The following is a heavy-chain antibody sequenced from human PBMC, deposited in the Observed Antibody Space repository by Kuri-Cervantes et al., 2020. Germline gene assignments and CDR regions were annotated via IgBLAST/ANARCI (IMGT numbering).Heavy chain of an antibody. CDR1: GGSISSSSYY. Sequence: SETLSLTCTVSGGSISSSSYYWGWIRQPPGKGLEWIGSIYYSGSTYYNPSLKSRVTISVDTSQNQFSLKLSSVTAADTAVYYCARSFGWPGALDYWGQGTLVTVSS. CDR2: IYYSGST. CDR3: ARSFGWPGALDY. V-gene: IGHV4-39*01. D-gene: IGHD6-19*01. J-gene: IGHJ4*02.